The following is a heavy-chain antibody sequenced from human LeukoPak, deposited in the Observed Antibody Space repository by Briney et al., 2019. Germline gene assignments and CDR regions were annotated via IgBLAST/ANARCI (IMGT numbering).Heavy chain of an antibody. J-gene: IGHJ5*02. V-gene: IGHV3-23*01. D-gene: IGHD6-19*01. CDR1: GFTFSRYA. Sequence: GGALRLSCAASGFTFSRYAMRWVRQAPGKGLEWVSAISGSGGSTYYADAVKGRFTISRDNSKNTLYLQMNSLRAEDTAVYYCAKATEWLVPNWFDPWGQGTLVTVSA. CDR2: ISGSGGST. CDR3: AKATEWLVPNWFDP.